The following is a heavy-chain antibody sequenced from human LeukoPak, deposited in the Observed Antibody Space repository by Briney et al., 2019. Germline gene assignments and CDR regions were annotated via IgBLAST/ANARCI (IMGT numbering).Heavy chain of an antibody. CDR3: ARDKPYGDSEDY. Sequence: GGSLRLSCAASGFTFNYYNMNWVRQAPGKALEWVSSITSSGAYIFNADSVRGRFTISRDNAKDSLYLQMNSLGPEDTAVYYCARDKPYGDSEDYWGQGTLVTVSA. CDR1: GFTFNYYN. V-gene: IGHV3-21*01. J-gene: IGHJ4*02. CDR2: ITSSGAYI. D-gene: IGHD4-17*01.